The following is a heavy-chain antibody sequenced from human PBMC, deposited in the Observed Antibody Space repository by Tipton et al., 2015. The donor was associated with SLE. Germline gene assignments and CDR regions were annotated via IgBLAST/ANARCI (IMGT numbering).Heavy chain of an antibody. J-gene: IGHJ5*02. CDR3: ARTSITIIRGVILGWFGP. CDR1: GASLRGSNYY. D-gene: IGHD3-10*01. CDR2: IYNSGLTS. Sequence: TLSLTCSISGASLRGSNYYWSCIRQRPGKGLEWIGYIYNSGLTSSYNPSLKSRLVISVDTSKNQFSLNLNSVTAADTAIYYCARTSITIIRGVILGWFGPWGQGTVVTVSS. V-gene: IGHV4-31*03.